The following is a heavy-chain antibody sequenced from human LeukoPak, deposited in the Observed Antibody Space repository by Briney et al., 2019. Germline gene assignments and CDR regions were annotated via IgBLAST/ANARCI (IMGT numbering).Heavy chain of an antibody. CDR2: ISGSGGSA. Sequence: GGSLRLSCAASGFTFSSYAMSWVRQAPGKGLEWVSAISGSGGSADYAASVKGRFTISRDNSKNTLYLQMNSLRVEDTAVYYCAKDLNRPDWGQGTLVTVSS. V-gene: IGHV3-23*01. CDR1: GFTFSSYA. CDR3: AKDLNRPD. J-gene: IGHJ4*02.